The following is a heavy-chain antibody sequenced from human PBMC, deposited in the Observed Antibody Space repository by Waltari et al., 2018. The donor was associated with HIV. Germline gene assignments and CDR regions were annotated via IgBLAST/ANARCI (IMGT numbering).Heavy chain of an antibody. V-gene: IGHV3-21*02. J-gene: IGHJ4*02. Sequence: EVRLVQSGGGLVKPGESLTLSCTASGFNFTIFSMTWVRLAPGKGLEWVSSISRGSSYSYYSDAVKGRFTVSRDNAKNSLLLQLNTLTAEDTALYYCVRDRTSLTTGDFESWGQGAPVTVSS. CDR3: VRDRTSLTTGDFES. D-gene: IGHD1-1*01. CDR2: ISRGSSYS. CDR1: GFNFTIFS.